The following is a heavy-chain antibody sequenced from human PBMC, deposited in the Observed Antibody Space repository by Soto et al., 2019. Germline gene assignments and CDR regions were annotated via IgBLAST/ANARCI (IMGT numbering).Heavy chain of an antibody. J-gene: IGHJ5*02. V-gene: IGHV4-59*02. CDR3: ARRGSTWYSWFAP. Sequence: SETLSLTCNVSGAYVTTYYWSWIRQSPGKGLEWIGYISNSGNTNYNPSLKSRVTISLDTSKNHFSLKMRSVTAADTAVYYCARRGSTWYSWFAPWGQGTLVTVSS. CDR1: GAYVTTYY. D-gene: IGHD6-13*01. CDR2: ISNSGNT.